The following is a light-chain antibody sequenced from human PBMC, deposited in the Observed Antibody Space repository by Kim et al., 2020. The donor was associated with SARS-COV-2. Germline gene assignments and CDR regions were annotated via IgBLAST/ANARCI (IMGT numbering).Light chain of an antibody. V-gene: IGKV1-13*02. CDR1: QGISSA. J-gene: IGKJ2*01. CDR2: DAS. CDR3: QQFNTYSHT. Sequence: AIQLTQSPSSLSASVGDRVTITCRASQGISSALAWYQQKPGKAPNLLIYDASSLESGVPSRFSGSGSGTDFTLTISSLQPEDFATYYCQQFNTYSHTFGQGTKLEI.